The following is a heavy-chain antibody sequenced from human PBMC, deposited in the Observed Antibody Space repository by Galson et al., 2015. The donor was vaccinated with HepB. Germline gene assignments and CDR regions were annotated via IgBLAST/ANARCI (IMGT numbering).Heavy chain of an antibody. CDR3: ARRFCSSTSCYEGTAAAGADALVI. D-gene: IGHD2-2*01. CDR1: GGSISSSNW. Sequence: TLSLTCAVSGGSISSSNWWSWVRQPPGKGLEWIGEIYHSGSTNYDPSLKSRVTISVDKSKNQFSLKLSSVTAADTAVYYCARRFCSSTSCYEGTAAAGADALVIPRPWTMVTV. CDR2: IYHSGST. J-gene: IGHJ3*02. V-gene: IGHV4-4*02.